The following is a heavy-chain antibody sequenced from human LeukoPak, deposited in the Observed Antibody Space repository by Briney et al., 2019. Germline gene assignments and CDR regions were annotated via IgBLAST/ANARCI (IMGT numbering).Heavy chain of an antibody. D-gene: IGHD1-26*01. CDR2: INGPGVTT. Sequence: GGSLRLSCSASGFTFSDYYINWVRQAPGKGLEWVSAINGPGVTTHYADSVKGRFTISRDNSKNTLYLQMNSLRVEDTAIYYCAKRELGLGGSYYSDAFDIWGQGTMVTVSS. J-gene: IGHJ3*02. CDR3: AKRELGLGGSYYSDAFDI. CDR1: GFTFSDYY. V-gene: IGHV3-23*01.